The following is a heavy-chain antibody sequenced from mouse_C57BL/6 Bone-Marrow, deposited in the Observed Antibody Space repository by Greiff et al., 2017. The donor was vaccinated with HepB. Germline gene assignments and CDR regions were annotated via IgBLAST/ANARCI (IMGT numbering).Heavy chain of an antibody. CDR3: VWVYYGFAY. J-gene: IGHJ3*01. CDR2: ISYDGSN. V-gene: IGHV3-6*01. D-gene: IGHD2-1*01. Sequence: DVKLQESGPGLVKPSQSLSLTCSVTGYSITSGYYWNWIRQFPGNKLEWMGYISYDGSNNYNPSLKNRISITRDTSKNQFFLKLNSVTTEDTATYYCVWVYYGFAYWGQGTLVTVSA. CDR1: GYSITSGYY.